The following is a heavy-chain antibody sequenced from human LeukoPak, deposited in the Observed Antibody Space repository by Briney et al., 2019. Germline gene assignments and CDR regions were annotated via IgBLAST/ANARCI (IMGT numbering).Heavy chain of an antibody. CDR2: MNPNSGNT. CDR1: GYTFTSYD. V-gene: IGHV1-8*01. D-gene: IGHD1-26*01. Sequence: GASVKVSCKASGYTFTSYDTNWVRQATGQGLEWMGWMNPNSGNTGYAQKFQGRVTMTRNTSISTAYMELSSLRSEDTAVYYCARGRGSATYYYYMDVWGKGTTVTVSS. J-gene: IGHJ6*03. CDR3: ARGRGSATYYYYMDV.